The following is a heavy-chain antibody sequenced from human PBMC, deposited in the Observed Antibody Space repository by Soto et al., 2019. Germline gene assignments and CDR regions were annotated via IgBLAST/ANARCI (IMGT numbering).Heavy chain of an antibody. D-gene: IGHD2-21*02. J-gene: IGHJ6*02. CDR2: ISYDGSNK. CDR3: AKDLFAVGAYCGGDCYSEYYYYYYGMDV. V-gene: IGHV3-30*18. CDR1: GFTFSSYG. Sequence: GGSLRLSCAASGFTFSSYGMHWVRQAPGKWLEWVAVISYDGSNKYYADSVKGRFTISRDNSKNTLYLQMNSLRAEDTAVYYCAKDLFAVGAYCGGDCYSEYYYYYYGMDVWGQGTTVTVSS.